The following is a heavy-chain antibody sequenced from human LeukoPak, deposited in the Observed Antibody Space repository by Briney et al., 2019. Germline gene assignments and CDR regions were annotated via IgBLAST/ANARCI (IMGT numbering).Heavy chain of an antibody. V-gene: IGHV5-51*01. CDR1: GYSFTSYW. D-gene: IGHD3-10*01. CDR3: ARSPLGWFGELLSVSYFDY. CDR2: IYPGDSDT. Sequence: PGESLKISCKGSGYSFTSYWIGWVRQMPGKGLEWMGIIYPGDSDTRYSPSFQGQVTISADKSISTAYLQWSSLKASDTAMYYCARSPLGWFGELLSVSYFDYWGQGTLVTVSS. J-gene: IGHJ4*02.